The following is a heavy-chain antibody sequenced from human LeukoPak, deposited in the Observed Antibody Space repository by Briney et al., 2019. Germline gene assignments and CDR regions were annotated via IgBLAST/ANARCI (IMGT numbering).Heavy chain of an antibody. CDR3: ARGNLWLAALDY. Sequence: DSVKASCKASAYTFTSFDINWVRQATGQGLEWMGWMDPNSGNTDYAQRFQGRVTITRNTSISTAYMELSSLRSEDTAVYYCARGNLWLAALDYWGQGTLVTVSS. CDR1: AYTFTSFD. J-gene: IGHJ4*02. D-gene: IGHD6-19*01. CDR2: MDPNSGNT. V-gene: IGHV1-8*02.